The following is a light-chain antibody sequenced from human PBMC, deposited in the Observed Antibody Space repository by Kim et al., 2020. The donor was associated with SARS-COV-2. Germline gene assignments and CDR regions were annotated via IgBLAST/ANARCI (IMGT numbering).Light chain of an antibody. CDR3: QVWDSSGNHYV. V-gene: IGLV3-21*04. CDR2: YES. Sequence: AQGKRARVTSGGQDMGSKSVHWYQQKLGRAPVLVIYYESDRPSGIPKRVSGSNSGKTAPLTISRVKAGDEAGYYYQVWDSSGNHYVFGTGTKVTVL. J-gene: IGLJ1*01. CDR1: DMGSKS.